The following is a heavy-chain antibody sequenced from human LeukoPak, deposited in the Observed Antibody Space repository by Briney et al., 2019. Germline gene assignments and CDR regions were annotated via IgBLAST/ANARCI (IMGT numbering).Heavy chain of an antibody. J-gene: IGHJ6*03. V-gene: IGHV1-46*01. CDR1: GYTFTSNY. Sequence: ASVKVSCKAFGYTFTSNYMHWVRQAPGQGPEWMGVISPSGGSTTYAQKFQGRVTITADKSTSTAYMELSSLRSEDTAVYYCARSGVAGTLYYYYYMDVWGKGTTVTVSS. CDR3: ARSGVAGTLYYYYYMDV. CDR2: ISPSGGST. D-gene: IGHD6-19*01.